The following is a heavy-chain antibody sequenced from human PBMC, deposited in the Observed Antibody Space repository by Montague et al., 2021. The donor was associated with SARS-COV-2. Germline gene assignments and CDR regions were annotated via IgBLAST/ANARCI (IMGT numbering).Heavy chain of an antibody. V-gene: IGHV4-34*01. CDR2: INYGGST. CDR1: GGSFSDYH. Sequence: SETLSLTCAVYGGSFSDYHWTWIRQSPGGGLEWIGQINYGGSTKYNPFLGSRVTISIDTSKNQFSLKLTSVTAADTAVYYCARGAPGYWGQGTLVTVSS. J-gene: IGHJ4*02. CDR3: ARGAPGY. D-gene: IGHD1-1*01.